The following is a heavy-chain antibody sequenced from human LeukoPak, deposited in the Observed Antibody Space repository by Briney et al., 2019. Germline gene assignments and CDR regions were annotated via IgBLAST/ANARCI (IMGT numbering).Heavy chain of an antibody. J-gene: IGHJ5*02. V-gene: IGHV1-2*02. Sequence: ASVKLSCTASGYTFTGYYMHWVRQAPGKGLEWMGWINHNSGGTNYAQMFQGRVTMTRDTSISTAYMELSRLRSDDTGVYYCAREEGPTRYCYGSGSSNWFDPWGQGTLVTVSS. D-gene: IGHD3-10*01. CDR1: GYTFTGYY. CDR2: INHNSGGT. CDR3: AREEGPTRYCYGSGSSNWFDP.